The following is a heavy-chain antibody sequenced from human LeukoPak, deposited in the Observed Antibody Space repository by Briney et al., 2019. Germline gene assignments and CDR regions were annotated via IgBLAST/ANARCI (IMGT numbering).Heavy chain of an antibody. V-gene: IGHV1-2*02. CDR2: IDPNTGAT. CDR1: GYTFTGYY. CDR3: ARARRDISSWGYYFDY. Sequence: ASVKVSCKTSGYTFTGYYIFWVRLAPGQGLEWMGWIDPNTGATNSAQKFQARVIMTRDTSISTASMEVRRLRSDDTAVYYCARARRDISSWGYYFDYWGQGTLVTVSS. D-gene: IGHD6-13*01. J-gene: IGHJ4*02.